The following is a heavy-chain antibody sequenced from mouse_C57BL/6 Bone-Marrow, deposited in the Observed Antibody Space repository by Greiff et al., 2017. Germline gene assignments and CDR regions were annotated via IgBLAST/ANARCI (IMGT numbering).Heavy chain of an antibody. D-gene: IGHD1-1*01. CDR1: CYTFTSYW. Sequence: QVQLQQPGAELVKPGASVTLSCKASCYTFTSYWMHWVKQRPGHGLEWIGMLHPNSGSTNYNEKFKSKATLTVDKSSSTAYMHLSSRTSEDSAVYNWERVRDYDSSYSYLDVEGTGTTVTVTS. V-gene: IGHV1-64*01. J-gene: IGHJ1*03. CDR2: LHPNSGST. CDR3: ERVRDYDSSYSYLDV.